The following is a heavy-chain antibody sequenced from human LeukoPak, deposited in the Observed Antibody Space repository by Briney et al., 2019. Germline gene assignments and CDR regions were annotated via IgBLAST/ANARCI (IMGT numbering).Heavy chain of an antibody. CDR3: ARDPCGGDCYSSSGY. Sequence: GGSLRLSCAASGFTFSSYSMNWVRQAPGKGLEWVSSISSSSSYIYYADSVKGRFTISRDNAKNSLYLQMYSLRAEDTAVYYCARDPCGGDCYSSSGYWGQGTLVTVSS. J-gene: IGHJ4*02. CDR1: GFTFSSYS. D-gene: IGHD2-21*02. V-gene: IGHV3-21*01. CDR2: ISSSSSYI.